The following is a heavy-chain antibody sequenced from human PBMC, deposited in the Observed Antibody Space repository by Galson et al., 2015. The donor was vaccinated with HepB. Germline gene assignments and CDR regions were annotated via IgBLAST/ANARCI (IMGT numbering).Heavy chain of an antibody. CDR2: IWYDGSNK. Sequence: SLRLSCAASGFTFSSYGMHWVRQAPGKGLEWVAVIWYDGSNKYYADSVKGRFTISRDNSKNTLYLQMNSLRAEDTAVYYCARDGSMSMGGPYYYYGMDVWGQGTTVTVSS. J-gene: IGHJ6*02. CDR1: GFTFSSYG. CDR3: ARDGSMSMGGPYYYYGMDV. V-gene: IGHV3-33*01. D-gene: IGHD2-15*01.